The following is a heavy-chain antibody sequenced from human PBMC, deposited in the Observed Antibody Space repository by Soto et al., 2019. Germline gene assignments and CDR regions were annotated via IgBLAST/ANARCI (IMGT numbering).Heavy chain of an antibody. V-gene: IGHV3-64*01. Sequence: QPGGSLRLSCAASGFTFSSYAMHWVRQAPGKGLEYVSAISSNGGSTYYANSVKGRFTISRDNSKNTLYLQMGSLRAEDMAVYYCARVVEYSSSSSYYYYYYMDVWGKGTTVTVSS. CDR1: GFTFSSYA. D-gene: IGHD6-6*01. CDR3: ARVVEYSSSSSYYYYYYMDV. J-gene: IGHJ6*03. CDR2: ISSNGGST.